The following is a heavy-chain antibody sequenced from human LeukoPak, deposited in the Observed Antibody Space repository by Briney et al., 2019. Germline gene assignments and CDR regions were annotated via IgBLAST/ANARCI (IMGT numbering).Heavy chain of an antibody. CDR1: GFTFSSYW. V-gene: IGHV3-7*01. J-gene: IGHJ3*02. CDR2: IKQDGSEK. CDR3: ARGREFMLTTGRAFDI. Sequence: GGSLRLSCAASGFTFSSYWMSWVRQAPGKGLEWLANIKQDGSEKYYMDSVKGRFTISRDNAKNSLYLQMNSLRAEDTAVYYCARGREFMLTTGRAFDIWGQGTMVTVSS. D-gene: IGHD3-10*01.